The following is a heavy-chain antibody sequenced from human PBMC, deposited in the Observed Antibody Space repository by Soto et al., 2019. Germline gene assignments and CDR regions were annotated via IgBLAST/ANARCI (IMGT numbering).Heavy chain of an antibody. D-gene: IGHD3-10*01. Sequence: SETLSLTCTVSVGSISSYYWSWIRQPPGKGLEWIGYSDYSGSSNYNPSLKSRVTISVDTSKNQFSLKLSSVTAADTAVYYCARDSRITFDYWGQGALVTVSS. J-gene: IGHJ4*02. CDR1: VGSISSYY. CDR3: ARDSRITFDY. V-gene: IGHV4-59*01. CDR2: SDYSGSS.